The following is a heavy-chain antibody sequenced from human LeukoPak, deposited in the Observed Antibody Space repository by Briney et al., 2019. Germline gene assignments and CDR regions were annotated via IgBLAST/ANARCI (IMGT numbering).Heavy chain of an antibody. CDR2: IYTSGNT. D-gene: IGHD6-19*01. CDR3: ARAGYSSGWYAFDP. Sequence: PSETLSLTCIVSGDSISSYYWSWIRQPAGKGLEWIGHIYTSGNTNHNPSLKSRVTMSVDTSKNQFSLKLSSVTAADTAVYYCARAGYSSGWYAFDPWGQGTLVTVSS. J-gene: IGHJ5*02. CDR1: GDSISSYY. V-gene: IGHV4-4*07.